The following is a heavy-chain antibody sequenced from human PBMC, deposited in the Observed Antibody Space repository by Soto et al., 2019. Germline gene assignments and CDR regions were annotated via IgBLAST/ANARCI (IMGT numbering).Heavy chain of an antibody. J-gene: IGHJ6*02. CDR2: ISSSSFSI. CDR3: ARNESSNIYGMDV. Sequence: PGGSLRRSCAASGFTFSSYSMNWVRQAPGKGLEWVSSISSSSFSINYADSVKGRFSISRENAQNSLHLQMNNLRAEDTAVYYCARNESSNIYGMDVWGQGTTVNVSS. CDR1: GFTFSSYS. D-gene: IGHD6-6*01. V-gene: IGHV3-21*01.